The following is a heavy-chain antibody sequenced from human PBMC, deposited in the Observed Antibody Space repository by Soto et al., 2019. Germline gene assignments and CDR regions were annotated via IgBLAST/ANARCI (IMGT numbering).Heavy chain of an antibody. V-gene: IGHV3-30-3*01. D-gene: IGHD3-22*01. CDR2: ISYDGSNK. Sequence: QVQLVESGGGVVQPGRSLRLSCAASGFTFSTYSMHWVRQAPGKGLEWVAVISYDGSNKHYADSVKGRFTISRDNSRSTLYLQMNSLRPEDTAVYYCAREQYDSSGYFEYFQYWGQGTLVTVSS. CDR1: GFTFSTYS. J-gene: IGHJ1*01. CDR3: AREQYDSSGYFEYFQY.